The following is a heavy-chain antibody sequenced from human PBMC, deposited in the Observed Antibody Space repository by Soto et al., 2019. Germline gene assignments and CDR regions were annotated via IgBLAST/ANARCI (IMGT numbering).Heavy chain of an antibody. CDR3: ARTMVREYYFDY. V-gene: IGHV4-31*03. CDR1: GGSISSGGYY. D-gene: IGHD3-10*01. CDR2: IYYSGST. J-gene: IGHJ4*02. Sequence: SETLSLTCTASGGSISSGGYYWSWIRQHPGKGLEWIGYIYYSGSTYYNPSLKSRVTISVDTSKNQFSLKLSSVTAADTAVYYCARTMVREYYFDYWGQGTLVTVSS.